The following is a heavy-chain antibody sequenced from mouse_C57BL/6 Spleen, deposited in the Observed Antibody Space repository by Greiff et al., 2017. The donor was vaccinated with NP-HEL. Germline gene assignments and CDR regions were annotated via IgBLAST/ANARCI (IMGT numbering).Heavy chain of an antibody. D-gene: IGHD3-2*02. J-gene: IGHJ3*01. Sequence: QVQLQQPGAELVKPGASVKVSCKASGYTFTSYWMHWVKQRPGQGLEWIGRIHPSDSDTNSNQKFKGKATLTVDKSSSTAYMQLSSLTSEDSAVYYCAIPDKAAQAPFAYWGQGTLGTVSA. CDR2: IHPSDSDT. CDR3: AIPDKAAQAPFAY. V-gene: IGHV1-74*01. CDR1: GYTFTSYW.